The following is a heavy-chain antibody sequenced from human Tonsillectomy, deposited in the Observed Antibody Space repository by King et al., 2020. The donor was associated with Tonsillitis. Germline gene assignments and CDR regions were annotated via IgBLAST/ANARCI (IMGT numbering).Heavy chain of an antibody. Sequence: LQLQESGSGLVKPSQTLSLTCAVSGGSISSGGYSWSWIRQPPGKGLEWIGYIYHSGSTYYNPSLKSRVTISVDRSKNQFSLKLSSVTAADTAVYYCARNDYGFFDYWGQGTLVTVSS. J-gene: IGHJ4*02. CDR3: ARNDYGFFDY. CDR1: GGSISSGGYS. CDR2: IYHSGST. V-gene: IGHV4-30-2*01. D-gene: IGHD4-17*01.